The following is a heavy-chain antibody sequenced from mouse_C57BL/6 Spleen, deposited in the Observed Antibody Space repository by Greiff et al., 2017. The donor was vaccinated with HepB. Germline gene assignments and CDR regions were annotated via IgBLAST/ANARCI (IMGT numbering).Heavy chain of an antibody. D-gene: IGHD1-1*01. V-gene: IGHV1-64*01. CDR1: GYTFTSYW. CDR3: ATLTTVVAPYAMDY. Sequence: QVQLQQPGAELVKPGASVKLSCKASGYTFTSYWMHWVKQRPGQGLEWIGMIHPNSGSTNYNEKFKSKATLTVDKSSSTAYMQLSSLTSEDSAVYYCATLTTVVAPYAMDYWGQGTSVTVSS. CDR2: IHPNSGST. J-gene: IGHJ4*01.